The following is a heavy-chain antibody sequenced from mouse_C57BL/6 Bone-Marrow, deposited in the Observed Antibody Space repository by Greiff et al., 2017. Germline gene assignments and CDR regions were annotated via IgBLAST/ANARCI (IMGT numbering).Heavy chain of an antibody. CDR1: GYTFTDYY. Sequence: EVKLQQSGPVLVKPGASVKMSCKASGYTFTDYYMNWVKQSHGKSLEWIGVIIPYNGGTSYNQKFKGKATLTVDKSSSTAYMELNSLTSEDSAVYYCARVSSGYIFDYWGQGTTRTVSS. CDR3: ARVSSGYIFDY. CDR2: IIPYNGGT. V-gene: IGHV1-19*01. D-gene: IGHD3-2*02. J-gene: IGHJ2*01.